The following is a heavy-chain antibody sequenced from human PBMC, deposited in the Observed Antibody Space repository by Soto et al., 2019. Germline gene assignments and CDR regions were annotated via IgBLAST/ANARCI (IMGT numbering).Heavy chain of an antibody. CDR2: ISSSSSTI. CDR1: GFTFSSYS. J-gene: IGHJ5*02. D-gene: IGHD1-26*01. Sequence: EVQLVESGGGLVQPGGSLRLSCAASGFTFSSYSMNWVRQAPGKGLEWVSYISSSSSTIYYADSVKGRFTISRDNAKNSLYLRMNSLRDEDTAVYYCASAGGNLNWFDPWGQGTLVTVSS. CDR3: ASAGGNLNWFDP. V-gene: IGHV3-48*02.